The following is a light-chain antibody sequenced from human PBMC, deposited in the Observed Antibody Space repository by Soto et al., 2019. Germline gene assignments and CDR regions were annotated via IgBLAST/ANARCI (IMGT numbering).Light chain of an antibody. J-gene: IGKJ1*01. Sequence: EIVLTQSPATLSLSPGERATLSCRASQSVSNYLAWYQQKPGQAPRLLIYDASNRATGIPARFSGSGSWTDFTLTISSLEPEDFAVYYCQQRSNWPPTWTFGQGTKVEIK. CDR1: QSVSNY. CDR2: DAS. CDR3: QQRSNWPPTWT. V-gene: IGKV3-11*01.